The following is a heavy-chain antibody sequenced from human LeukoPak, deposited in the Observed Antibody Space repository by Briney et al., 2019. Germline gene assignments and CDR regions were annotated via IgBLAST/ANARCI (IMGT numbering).Heavy chain of an antibody. CDR1: GGSISSYL. D-gene: IGHD5/OR15-5a*01. Sequence: SETLSLTCTVSGGSISSYLWSWIRQSAGKRLEWLGRIHTSGTTTYSPSPPSRLTMSVDTSKSPGSLRLTTVSAADTAVYYCATEQVSASAWGFDYWGQGSLVTVSS. CDR2: IHTSGTT. V-gene: IGHV4-4*07. CDR3: ATEQVSASAWGFDY. J-gene: IGHJ4*02.